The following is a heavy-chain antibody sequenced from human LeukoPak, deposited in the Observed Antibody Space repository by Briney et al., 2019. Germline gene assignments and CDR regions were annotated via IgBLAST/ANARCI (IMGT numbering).Heavy chain of an antibody. J-gene: IGHJ4*02. D-gene: IGHD3-22*01. CDR2: ISGSGGTT. Sequence: GGSLRLSCAASGFTFSNYAMSWVRQAPGKGLEWVSAISGSGGTTYYADSVKGRFTISRDSSKKMLYLQMNSLRAEDTAVYYCAKDPDYDSSGYYPDYWGQGTLVTVSS. CDR1: GFTFSNYA. CDR3: AKDPDYDSSGYYPDY. V-gene: IGHV3-23*01.